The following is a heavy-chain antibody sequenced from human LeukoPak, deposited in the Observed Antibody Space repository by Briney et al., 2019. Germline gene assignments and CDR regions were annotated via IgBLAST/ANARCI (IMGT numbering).Heavy chain of an antibody. V-gene: IGHV4-4*07. CDR2: IYTSGST. CDR1: GGSISSYY. Sequence: SETLSLTCTVSGGSISSYYWSWIRQPAGKGLEWIGRIYTSGSTNYNPSLKSRVTMSVDTSKNQFSLKLSSVTAADTAVYYCARAHTTRGSDAFDIWGQGTMVTVSS. J-gene: IGHJ3*02. D-gene: IGHD1-26*01. CDR3: ARAHTTRGSDAFDI.